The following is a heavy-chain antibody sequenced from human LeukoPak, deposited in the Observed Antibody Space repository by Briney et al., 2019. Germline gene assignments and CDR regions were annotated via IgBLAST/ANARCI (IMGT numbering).Heavy chain of an antibody. Sequence: TGGSLRLSCAASGFTFSSYAMSWVRQAPGKGLEWVANIKKDGSEKYYVDSVKGRFTISRDNAKNSLYLQMNSLRAEDTAVYYCPRDALWFGEPLYAFDLWGQGTMVTVSS. CDR3: PRDALWFGEPLYAFDL. V-gene: IGHV3-7*01. J-gene: IGHJ3*01. D-gene: IGHD3-10*01. CDR1: GFTFSSYA. CDR2: IKKDGSEK.